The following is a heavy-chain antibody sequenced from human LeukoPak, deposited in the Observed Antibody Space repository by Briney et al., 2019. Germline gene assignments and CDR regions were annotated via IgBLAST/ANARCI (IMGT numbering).Heavy chain of an antibody. Sequence: SETLSLTCAVSGGSVSTYYWSWIRQSPGKGLEWIGYIYHNGNTNYNPSLKSRVTISVDTSKNHFSLKLNSVTTADTAVYYCAREGYSGSDFDSWGQGTLVTVSS. D-gene: IGHD2-21*01. CDR2: IYHNGNT. J-gene: IGHJ4*02. CDR3: AREGYSGSDFDS. V-gene: IGHV4-59*02. CDR1: GGSVSTYY.